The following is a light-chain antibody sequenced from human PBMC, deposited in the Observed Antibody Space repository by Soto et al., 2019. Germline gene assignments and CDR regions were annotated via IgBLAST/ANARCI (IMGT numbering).Light chain of an antibody. CDR1: QGVSSSY. V-gene: IGKV3-20*01. Sequence: EIVLTQSPGSLSLSPGERATLSCRASQGVSSSYLAWYQQKPGQAPRLLIFGASTRATGIPDRFSGSGSGTDFTLTISRLEPDDFAVYYCQQYNNWPWTFGPGTKVEI. J-gene: IGKJ1*01. CDR2: GAS. CDR3: QQYNNWPWT.